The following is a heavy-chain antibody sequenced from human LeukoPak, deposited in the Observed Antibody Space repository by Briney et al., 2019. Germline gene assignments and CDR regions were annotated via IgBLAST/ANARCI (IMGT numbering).Heavy chain of an antibody. CDR1: GFTFSSYG. CDR3: AKSGYCSSTSCYISIYYYYGMDV. V-gene: IGHV3-30*18. D-gene: IGHD2-2*02. J-gene: IGHJ6*02. Sequence: GGSLRLSCAASGFTFSSYGMHWVRQAPGKGLEWVAVISYDGSNKYYADSVKGRFTISRDNSKNTLYLQMNSLRAEDTAVYYCAKSGYCSSTSCYISIYYYYGMDVWGQGTTVTVSS. CDR2: ISYDGSNK.